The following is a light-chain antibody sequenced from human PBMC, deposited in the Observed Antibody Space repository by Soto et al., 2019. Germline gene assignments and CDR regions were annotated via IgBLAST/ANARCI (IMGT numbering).Light chain of an antibody. CDR1: QSISNY. Sequence: DIQMTQSPSSLSASVGDRVTITCRASQSISNYLNWYQQRPGKAPKFLIHAASSLQSGVPSRFSGSGSGTDFTLTISSLQPEDFATYYCQQSYIIPYTFGQGTKLESK. V-gene: IGKV1-39*01. J-gene: IGKJ2*01. CDR3: QQSYIIPYT. CDR2: AAS.